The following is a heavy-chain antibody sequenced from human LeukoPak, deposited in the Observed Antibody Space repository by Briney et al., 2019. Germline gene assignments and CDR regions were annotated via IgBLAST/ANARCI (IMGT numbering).Heavy chain of an antibody. Sequence: PGGPLRLSCAASGFTFDDYGMSWVRHAPGKGLEWVSGINWNGGRTGYADSVKGRFTISRDNAKNSLYLQMNSLRAEDTALYYCARSRIGYYYYYMDVWGKGTTVTVSS. CDR1: GFTFDDYG. CDR2: INWNGGRT. J-gene: IGHJ6*03. V-gene: IGHV3-20*04. CDR3: ARSRIGYYYYYMDV. D-gene: IGHD2-21*01.